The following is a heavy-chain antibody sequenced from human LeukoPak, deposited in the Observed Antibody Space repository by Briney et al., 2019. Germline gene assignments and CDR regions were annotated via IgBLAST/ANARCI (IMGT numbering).Heavy chain of an antibody. V-gene: IGHV4-34*01. CDR1: GGSFSGYY. CDR2: INDIGST. CDR3: ARVAGDPIYYYYYMDV. J-gene: IGHJ6*03. Sequence: SETLSLTCAVYGGSFSGYYWRWIRQSPGKGLEWIGEINDIGSTNYDPSLKSRVTISVDTSKNQISLKLTSVTAADTAVYYCARVAGDPIYYYYYMDVWGKGTTVTVSS. D-gene: IGHD7-27*01.